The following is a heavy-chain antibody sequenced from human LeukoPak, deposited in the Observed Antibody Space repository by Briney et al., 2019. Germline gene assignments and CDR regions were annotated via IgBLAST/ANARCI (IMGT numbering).Heavy chain of an antibody. J-gene: IGHJ4*02. CDR3: ARDRASAGGFDY. V-gene: IGHV4-59*01. D-gene: IGHD2-15*01. CDR1: GGSISPYY. CDR2: IYYSGTT. Sequence: PSETLSLTCSVSGGSISPYYWSWIRQPPGKGVEWIGYIYYSGTTNYNPSLQSRVTISVATSKNQFSLKLSSVTAADTALYYCARDRASAGGFDYWGQGTLVTVCS.